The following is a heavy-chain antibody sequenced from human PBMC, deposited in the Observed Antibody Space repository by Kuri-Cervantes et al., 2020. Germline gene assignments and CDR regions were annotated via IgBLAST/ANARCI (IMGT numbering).Heavy chain of an antibody. V-gene: IGHV1-18*01. CDR1: GYIFTSYG. J-gene: IGHJ5*02. Sequence: GESLKISCKASGYIFTSYGISWVRQAPGQGLEWMGWISAYNGNTNYAQKLQGRVTMTTDTSTSTAYMELRSLRSDDTAVYYCARVWSYYYDSSGYLWFDPWGQGTLVTVSS. CDR3: ARVWSYYYDSSGYLWFDP. CDR2: ISAYNGNT. D-gene: IGHD3-22*01.